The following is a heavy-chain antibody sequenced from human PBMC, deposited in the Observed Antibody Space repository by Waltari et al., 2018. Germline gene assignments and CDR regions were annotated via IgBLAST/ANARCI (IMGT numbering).Heavy chain of an antibody. CDR1: GYSISSGYY. CDR3: ARHGQGDFWSGYYNYFDY. Sequence: QVQLQESGPGLVKPSETLSLTCAVSGYSISSGYYWGWIRQPQGKGLEWIGSIYHSGSTYYNPSLKSRVTISVDTSKNQFSLKLSSVTAADTAVYYCARHGQGDFWSGYYNYFDYWGQGTLVTVSS. V-gene: IGHV4-38-2*01. CDR2: IYHSGST. D-gene: IGHD3-3*01. J-gene: IGHJ4*02.